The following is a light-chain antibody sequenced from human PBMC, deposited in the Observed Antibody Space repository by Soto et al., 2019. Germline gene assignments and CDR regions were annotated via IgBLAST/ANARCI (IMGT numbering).Light chain of an antibody. J-gene: IGKJ4*01. CDR2: GAS. V-gene: IGKV3-15*01. CDR3: QQYNNWPLT. CDR1: QSVNSN. Sequence: EIAMTQSPATLSVSPGETATLSCRASQSVNSNLAWYQQKPGQAPRLLIYGASTRATGIPARFSGSGSGTEFTVTISSLQSEDFAVDYCQQYNNWPLTFGGGTKVEIK.